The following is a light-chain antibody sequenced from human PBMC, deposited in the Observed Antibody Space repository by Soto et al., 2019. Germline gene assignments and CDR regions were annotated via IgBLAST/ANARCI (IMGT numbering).Light chain of an antibody. Sequence: EIVLTQSPGTLSLSPGGRATLSCRASQSVSSSYLAWYQQKPGQAPRLLIYGASSRATGIPDRFSGSGSGTDFTLTISRLEPVDFAVYYCQQYGSSPRYTFGQGTKLEIK. CDR1: QSVSSSY. V-gene: IGKV3-20*01. J-gene: IGKJ2*01. CDR3: QQYGSSPRYT. CDR2: GAS.